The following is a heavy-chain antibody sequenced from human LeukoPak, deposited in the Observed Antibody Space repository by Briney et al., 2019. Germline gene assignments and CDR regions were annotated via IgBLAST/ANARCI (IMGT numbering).Heavy chain of an antibody. V-gene: IGHV3-33*08. Sequence: GGSLRLSRAASGFTFSSYGMHWVRQAPGKGLEWVAVIWYGGSNKYYADSVKGRFTISRDNSQNTLYLHMNSLRTEDTAVYYCARDYRSTWYFHGMDVWGQGTTVTVSS. CDR1: GFTFSSYG. CDR2: IWYGGSNK. J-gene: IGHJ6*02. D-gene: IGHD6-13*01. CDR3: ARDYRSTWYFHGMDV.